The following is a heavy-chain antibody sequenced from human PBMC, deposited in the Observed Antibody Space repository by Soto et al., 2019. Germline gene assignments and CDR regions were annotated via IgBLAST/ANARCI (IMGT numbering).Heavy chain of an antibody. D-gene: IGHD2-2*01. CDR1: GFTFINYA. CDR2: ISGGGDKT. V-gene: IGHV3-23*01. J-gene: IGHJ2*01. Sequence: EVQLLESGGGLVQPGGSLRLSCVGSGFTFINYAMNWVRQTPGKGLEWVSTISGGGDKTFDADTVKGRFTISRDNSKNAVHLQMNSLRADDPAVYYCARKVLGSTSRPDWWYFDLWGRGTLVTVSS. CDR3: ARKVLGSTSRPDWWYFDL.